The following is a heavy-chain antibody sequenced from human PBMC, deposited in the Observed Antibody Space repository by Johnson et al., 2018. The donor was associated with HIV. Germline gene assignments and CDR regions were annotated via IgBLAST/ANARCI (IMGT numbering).Heavy chain of an antibody. CDR2: IKSKTDGGTT. V-gene: IGHV3-15*01. J-gene: IGHJ3*02. CDR1: GINFDNYG. CDR3: AKDPPYSSSSPGAFDI. Sequence: EVQVVESGGGVVRPGGSLRLSCAASGINFDNYGMSWVRQAPGKGLEWVGRIKSKTDGGTTDYAAPVKGRFTISRDNSKNTLYLQMNSLRAEDTAVYYCAKDPPYSSSSPGAFDIWGQGTMVTVSS. D-gene: IGHD6-6*01.